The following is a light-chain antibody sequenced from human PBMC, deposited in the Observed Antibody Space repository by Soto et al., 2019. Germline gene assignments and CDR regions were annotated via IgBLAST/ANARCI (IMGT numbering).Light chain of an antibody. J-gene: IGLJ3*02. Sequence: QSALTQPASVSGSPGQSITISCTGTSSDIGGYNYVSWYQQHPGNAPQLIIYDVTNRPSGVSNRFSGSKSGNTASLTISGLQAEDEADFYCSSFTSSSTGVFGGGTKVTVL. CDR2: DVT. CDR3: SSFTSSSTGV. V-gene: IGLV2-14*01. CDR1: SSDIGGYNY.